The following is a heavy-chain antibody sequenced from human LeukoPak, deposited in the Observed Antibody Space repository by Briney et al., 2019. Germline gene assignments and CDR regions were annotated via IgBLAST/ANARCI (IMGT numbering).Heavy chain of an antibody. J-gene: IGHJ3*02. D-gene: IGHD6-19*01. V-gene: IGHV1-18*01. CDR3: ARDLGGAITVADRNDAFDI. Sequence: GASVNVSCKASGYTFTSDGISWVRQATGQGLERMGWISAYNGNTNYAQKFQGRVTMTTDTSTSTAYMELRSLRSDDTAVYYCARDLGGAITVADRNDAFDIWGQGTMVTVSS. CDR1: GYTFTSDG. CDR2: ISAYNGNT.